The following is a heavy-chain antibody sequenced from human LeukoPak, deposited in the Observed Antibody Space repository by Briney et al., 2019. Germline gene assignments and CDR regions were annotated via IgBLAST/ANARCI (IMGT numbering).Heavy chain of an antibody. CDR3: ARHLLGDYGALDI. V-gene: IGHV3-74*01. Sequence: GGSLRLSCAAPGFTFSRYWMHWVRQTPGKGLVWVSRIHTDGSVTIYADSVKGRFTISRDNAKNTLYLQMNSLRAEDTAVYYCARHLLGDYGALDIWGQGAMVTISS. CDR2: IHTDGSVT. D-gene: IGHD4-17*01. CDR1: GFTFSRYW. J-gene: IGHJ3*02.